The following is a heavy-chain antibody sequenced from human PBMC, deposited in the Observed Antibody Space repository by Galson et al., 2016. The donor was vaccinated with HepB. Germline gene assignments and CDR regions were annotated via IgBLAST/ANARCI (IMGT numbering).Heavy chain of an antibody. Sequence: SETLSLTCAVYNGSFSDYYWSWIRQAPGKGLEWIGEINHDGQTTYNPSLESRVTISVDTSRNQFSLRLNSVTAADTAVYYCARGRGMNQYFVVVPTAMRGWFDPWGQGTLVSVSS. CDR3: ARGRGMNQYFVVVPTAMRGWFDP. CDR1: NGSFSDYY. V-gene: IGHV4-34*01. CDR2: INHDGQT. D-gene: IGHD2-2*01. J-gene: IGHJ5*02.